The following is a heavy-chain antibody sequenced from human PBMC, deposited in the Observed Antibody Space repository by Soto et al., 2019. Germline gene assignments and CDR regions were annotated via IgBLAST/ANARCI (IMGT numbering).Heavy chain of an antibody. CDR3: SRIERCIAEAEYWFDP. CDR1: GFSLTTRELC. J-gene: IGHJ5*02. Sequence: SGPTLVNPTQTLTLTCTFSGFSLTTRELCVSWIRQPPGKALEWLALINGEDDKFYSPSLRTRVTISKDTSRNQVTLTMTNVNPADTATYYCSRIERCIAEAEYWFDPWGQGSLVTVSS. CDR2: INGEDDK. D-gene: IGHD6-13*01. V-gene: IGHV2-70*01.